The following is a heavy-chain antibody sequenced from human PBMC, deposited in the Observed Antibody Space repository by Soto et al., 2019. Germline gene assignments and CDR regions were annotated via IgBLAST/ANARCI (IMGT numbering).Heavy chain of an antibody. Sequence: VGSLRLSWVASGFGFSSYAMHWVRQAPNKGLEWVAVISYDGSKKHHADSVKGRYTISRDNSKNTLYLQINSLRPEDSAVYYCARENHYDSSGYSSWFDYWGQGTPVTVSS. CDR3: ARENHYDSSGYSSWFDY. V-gene: IGHV3-30-3*01. CDR2: ISYDGSKK. D-gene: IGHD3-22*01. J-gene: IGHJ4*02. CDR1: GFGFSSYA.